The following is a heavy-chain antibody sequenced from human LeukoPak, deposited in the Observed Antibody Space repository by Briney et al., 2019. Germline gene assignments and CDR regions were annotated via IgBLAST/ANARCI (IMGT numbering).Heavy chain of an antibody. CDR1: GFTFSNAW. CDR2: IKSKTDGGTT. CDR3: TTDLRCSGGSCYSAPYYYYYYMDV. Sequence: PGGSLRLSCAASGFTFSNAWMSWVRQPPGKGLEWVGRIKSKTDGGTTDYAAPVKGRFTISRDDSKNTLYLQMNSLKTEDTAVYYCTTDLRCSGGSCYSAPYYYYYYMDVWGKGTTVTVSS. J-gene: IGHJ6*03. V-gene: IGHV3-15*01. D-gene: IGHD2-15*01.